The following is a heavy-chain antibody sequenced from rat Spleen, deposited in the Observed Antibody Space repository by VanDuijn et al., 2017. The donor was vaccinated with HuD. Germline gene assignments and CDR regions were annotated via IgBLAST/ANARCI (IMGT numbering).Heavy chain of an antibody. CDR1: GFTFSNYG. CDR2: ISTSGGST. D-gene: IGHD5-1*01. V-gene: IGHV5-25*01. CDR3: TEDNWDWFAY. Sequence: EVELVESGGGLVQPGRSMKLSCAASGFTFSNYGMAWVRQAPTKGLEWVASISTSGGSTYYRDSVKGRFTISRDNAKSTLYLQMDSLRSEDTATYYCTEDNWDWFAYWGQGTLVTVSS. J-gene: IGHJ3*01.